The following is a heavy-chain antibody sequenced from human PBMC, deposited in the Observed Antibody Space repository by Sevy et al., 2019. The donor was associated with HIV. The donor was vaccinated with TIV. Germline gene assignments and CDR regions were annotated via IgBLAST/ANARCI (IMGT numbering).Heavy chain of an antibody. D-gene: IGHD3-22*01. CDR2: ISSKDYSGST. CDR3: TRGYYYDSSGYSDY. Sequence: GGSLRLSCTGSGFTFGDYTMSWFRQAPGMGLEWVGFISSKDYSGSTEDAESVKGRFTISREDSKSIADLQMNSLKTEDTAVYYCTRGYYYDSSGYSDYWGQGTLVTVSS. V-gene: IGHV3-49*03. CDR1: GFTFGDYT. J-gene: IGHJ4*02.